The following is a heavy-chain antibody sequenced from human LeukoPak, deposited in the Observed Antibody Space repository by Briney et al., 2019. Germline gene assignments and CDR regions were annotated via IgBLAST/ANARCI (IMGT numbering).Heavy chain of an antibody. J-gene: IGHJ4*02. CDR1: GFTFSNYA. Sequence: GGSLRLSCAASGFTFSNYAMTWVRQAPGKGLEWVSTITGRGDSTYSADSVKGRFTISRDNSRNTLFLQMNSLRAEDTAVYYCANHDYYESSGDFLQLQYWGQGTLVTVSS. CDR2: ITGRGDST. CDR3: ANHDYYESSGDFLQLQY. D-gene: IGHD3-22*01. V-gene: IGHV3-23*01.